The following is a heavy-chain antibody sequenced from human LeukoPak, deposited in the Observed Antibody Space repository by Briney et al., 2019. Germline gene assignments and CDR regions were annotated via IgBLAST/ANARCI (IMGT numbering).Heavy chain of an antibody. D-gene: IGHD5-18*01. V-gene: IGHV5-10-1*01. Sequence: GESLRISCKGSGYSFTSYWISRVRQMPGKGLEWMGRIDPSDSYTNYSPSFQGHVTISADKSISTAYLQWSSLKASDTAMYYCARHTHYSYAQLDYWGQGTLVTVSS. CDR2: IDPSDSYT. CDR1: GYSFTSYW. CDR3: ARHTHYSYAQLDY. J-gene: IGHJ4*02.